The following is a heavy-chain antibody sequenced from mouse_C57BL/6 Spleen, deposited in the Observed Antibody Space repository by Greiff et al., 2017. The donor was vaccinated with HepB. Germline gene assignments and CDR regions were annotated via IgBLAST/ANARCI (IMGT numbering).Heavy chain of an antibody. J-gene: IGHJ3*01. V-gene: IGHV1-26*01. CDR1: GYTFTDYY. D-gene: IGHD1-1*01. CDR3: ARSYYDVAY. CDR2: INPNNGGT. Sequence: EVQLQQSGPELVKPGASVKISCKASGYTFTDYYMNWVKQSHGKSLEWIGDINPNNGGTSYNQKFKGKATLTVDKSSSTAYMELRSLTSEDSAVYYCARSYYDVAYWGQGTLVTVSA.